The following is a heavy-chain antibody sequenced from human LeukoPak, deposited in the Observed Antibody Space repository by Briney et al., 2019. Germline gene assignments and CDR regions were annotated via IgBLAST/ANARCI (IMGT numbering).Heavy chain of an antibody. D-gene: IGHD4-17*01. CDR2: IKQDGSEK. J-gene: IGHJ4*02. Sequence: GGSLRLSCAASGFTFSSYWMSWVRQAPGKGLEWVANIKQDGSEKYYVDSVKGRFTISRDNAKNSLYLQMNSLRAEDTAVHYCARPHDYGDYDGYYFDYWGQGTLVTVSS. V-gene: IGHV3-7*01. CDR1: GFTFSSYW. CDR3: ARPHDYGDYDGYYFDY.